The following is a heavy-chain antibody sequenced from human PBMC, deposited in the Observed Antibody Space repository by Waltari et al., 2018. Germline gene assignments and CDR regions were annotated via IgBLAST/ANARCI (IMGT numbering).Heavy chain of an antibody. J-gene: IGHJ4*02. CDR1: GGSVSRGSYS. D-gene: IGHD2-21*02. CDR2: IYYSGST. V-gene: IGHV4-61*01. Sequence: QVQLQESGPGLVKPSETLSLTCTVSGGSVSRGSYSWTWLRQPPGKGLEWIGYIYYSGSTNYNPSLKSRVTISVDTSKNQFSLKLSSVTAADTAVYYCARGWYGGNSGCDYWGQGTLVTVSS. CDR3: ARGWYGGNSGCDY.